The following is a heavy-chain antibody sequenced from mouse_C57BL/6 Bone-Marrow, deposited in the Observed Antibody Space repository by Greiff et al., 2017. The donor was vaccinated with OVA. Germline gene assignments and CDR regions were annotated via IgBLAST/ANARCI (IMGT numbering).Heavy chain of an antibody. D-gene: IGHD1-1*01. CDR2: IYPGDGDT. Sequence: VMLVESGAELVKPGASVKISCKASGYAFSSYWMNWVKQRPGKGLEWIGQIYPGDGDTNYNGKFKGKATLTADKSSSTAYMQLSSLTSEDSAVYFCARVPTTVVSDWYFDVWGTGTTVTVSS. J-gene: IGHJ1*03. CDR1: GYAFSSYW. CDR3: ARVPTTVVSDWYFDV. V-gene: IGHV1-80*01.